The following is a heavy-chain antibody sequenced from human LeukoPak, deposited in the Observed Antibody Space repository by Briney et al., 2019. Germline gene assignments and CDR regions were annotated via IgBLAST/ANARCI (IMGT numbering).Heavy chain of an antibody. D-gene: IGHD1-26*01. CDR2: ISGSGGST. J-gene: IGHJ3*02. CDR1: GFTFSSYA. CDR3: ARATGGELDAFDI. Sequence: PGGSLRLSCAASGFTFSSYAMSWVRQAPGKGLEWVSAISGSGGSTYYADSVKGRFTISRDNSKNTLYLQMNSLRAEDTAVYYCARATGGELDAFDIWGQGTMVTVSS. V-gene: IGHV3-23*01.